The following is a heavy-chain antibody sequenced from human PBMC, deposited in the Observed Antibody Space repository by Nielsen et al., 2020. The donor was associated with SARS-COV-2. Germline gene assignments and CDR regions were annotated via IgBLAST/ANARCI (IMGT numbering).Heavy chain of an antibody. CDR3: AREEYYYDSSGYYYVYYGMDV. CDR2: IYSGGST. D-gene: IGHD3-22*01. V-gene: IGHV3-66*01. CDR1: GFTVSSNY. J-gene: IGHJ6*02. Sequence: GGSLRLSCAASGFTVSSNYMSWVRQAPGKGLEWVSLIYSGGSTYYADSVKGRFTISRDNSKNTLYLQMNSLRAEDTAVYYCAREEYYYDSSGYYYVYYGMDVWGQGTTVTVSS.